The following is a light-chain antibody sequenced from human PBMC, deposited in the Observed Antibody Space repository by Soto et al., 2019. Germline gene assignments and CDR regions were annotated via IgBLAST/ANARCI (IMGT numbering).Light chain of an antibody. CDR2: DVS. CDR1: SSDVGSYDR. J-gene: IGLJ2*01. V-gene: IGLV2-18*02. CDR3: TSDTSSSTVV. Sequence: SALTQPPSVSGSPGQSVTISCTGTSSDVGSYDRVSWYQQPPGTAPKLMIYDVSNRPSGVPDRFSGSKSGNTASLTISGLQAEDEAAYYCTSDTSSSTVVFGGGTKLTVL.